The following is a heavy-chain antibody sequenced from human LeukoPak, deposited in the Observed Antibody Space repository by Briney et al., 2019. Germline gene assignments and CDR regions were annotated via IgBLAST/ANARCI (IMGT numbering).Heavy chain of an antibody. CDR3: ARDSPDTSFDY. CDR2: IYYSGST. CDR1: GGSISSGGYY. J-gene: IGHJ4*02. Sequence: SETLSLTWTVSGGSISSGGYYWSRIRENPGKGLEWIGYIYYSGSTYYNPSLKSRVTISVDTSKNQFSLKLSSVTAADTAVYYCARDSPDTSFDYWGQGTLVTVSS. V-gene: IGHV4-31*02.